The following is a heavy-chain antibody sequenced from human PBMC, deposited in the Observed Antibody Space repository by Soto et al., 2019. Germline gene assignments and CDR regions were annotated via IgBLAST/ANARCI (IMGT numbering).Heavy chain of an antibody. CDR1: GFTFSKYR. V-gene: IGHV3-21*04. CDR3: AKDRAAYYDFWSGYSAADY. J-gene: IGHJ4*02. D-gene: IGHD3-3*01. CDR2: ISSSSSSK. Sequence: GGSLRLSCAASGFTFSKYRMNWVRQAPGKGLEWVSYISSSSSSKFYADSVKDRFTISRDNSKNTLYLQMNSLRAEDTAVYYCAKDRAAYYDFWSGYSAADYWGQGTLVTVSS.